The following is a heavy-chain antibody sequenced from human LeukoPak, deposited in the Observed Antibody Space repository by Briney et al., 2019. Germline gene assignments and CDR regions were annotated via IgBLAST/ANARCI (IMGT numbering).Heavy chain of an antibody. Sequence: SETLSLTCTVSGGSISSYYWSWIRQPPGKGLEWIGEINHSGSTNYNPSLKSRVTISVDTSKNQFSLKLSSVTAADTAVYYCARHAGRGYSYGFKSYFDYWGQGTLVTVSS. V-gene: IGHV4-34*01. CDR3: ARHAGRGYSYGFKSYFDY. D-gene: IGHD5-18*01. CDR2: INHSGST. CDR1: GGSISSYY. J-gene: IGHJ4*02.